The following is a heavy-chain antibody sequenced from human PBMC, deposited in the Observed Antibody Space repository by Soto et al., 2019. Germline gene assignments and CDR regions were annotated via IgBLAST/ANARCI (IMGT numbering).Heavy chain of an antibody. CDR3: ARSTGPYFFSWFDP. D-gene: IGHD2-21*01. CDR1: GYTFTGYY. CDR2: INPNSGGT. V-gene: IGHV1-2*04. Sequence: SGAAVKKPGASVKVSCKASGYTFTGYYMHWVRQAPGQGLEWMGWINPNSGGTNYAQKFQGWVTMTRDTSISTAYMELSRLRSDDTAVYYCARSTGPYFFSWFDPWGQGTLVTVSS. J-gene: IGHJ5*02.